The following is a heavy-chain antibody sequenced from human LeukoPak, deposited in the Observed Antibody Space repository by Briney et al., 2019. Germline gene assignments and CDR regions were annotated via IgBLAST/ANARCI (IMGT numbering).Heavy chain of an antibody. V-gene: IGHV4-59*08. CDR1: GGSISSYY. J-gene: IGHJ4*02. D-gene: IGHD3-10*01. CDR3: ARRSPWYYYGSGSHFDY. CDR2: IYYGGST. Sequence: SETLSLTGTVSGGSISSYYWSWIRQPPGKGLEWIGYIYYGGSTNYNPSLKSRVTISVDTSKNQFSLKLSSVTAADTAVYYCARRSPWYYYGSGSHFDYWGQGTLVTVSS.